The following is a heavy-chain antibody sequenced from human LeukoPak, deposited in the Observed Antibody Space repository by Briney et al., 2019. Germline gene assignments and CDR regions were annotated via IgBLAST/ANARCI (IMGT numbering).Heavy chain of an antibody. CDR3: AKPRGMIVGARWDFDY. J-gene: IGHJ4*02. CDR2: IKQDGGET. CDR1: GFTFRTYG. D-gene: IGHD1-26*01. V-gene: IGHV3-7*03. Sequence: PGGSLRLSCATSGFTFRTYGFHWVRQAPGKGLEWVASIKQDGGETFHVDSVKGRFTISRDNSKNTLYLQMNSLRAEDTAVYYCAKPRGMIVGARWDFDYWGQGTLVTVSS.